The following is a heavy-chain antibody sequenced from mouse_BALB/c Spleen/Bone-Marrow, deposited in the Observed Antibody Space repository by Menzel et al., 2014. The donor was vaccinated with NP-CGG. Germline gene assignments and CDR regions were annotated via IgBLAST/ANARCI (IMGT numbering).Heavy chain of an antibody. CDR1: GFTFSSYG. V-gene: IGHV5-6-3*01. CDR2: INSNGGST. D-gene: IGHD1-1*01. Sequence: DVKLVESGGGLVQPGGSLKLSCAASGFTFSSYGMSWVRQTPDKRLELVATINSNGGSTYYPDSVKGRFTISRDNAKNTLYLQMSSLKSEDTAMYYCARERYYGNGRIFEYWGQGTTLTVSS. CDR3: ARERYYGNGRIFEY. J-gene: IGHJ2*01.